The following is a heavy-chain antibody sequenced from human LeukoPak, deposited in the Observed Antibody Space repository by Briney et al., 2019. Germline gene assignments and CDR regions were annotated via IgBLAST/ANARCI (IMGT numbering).Heavy chain of an antibody. J-gene: IGHJ6*03. D-gene: IGHD3-10*01. CDR2: IIPIFGTA. CDR3: ARGPSTMVRGVTYYMDV. V-gene: IGHV1-69*05. Sequence: SVKVSFKASGCTFSSYAISWVRQAPGQGLEWMGGIIPIFGTANYAQKFQGRVTITTDESTSTAYMELSSLRSEDTAVYYCARGPSTMVRGVTYYMDVWGKGTTVTVSS. CDR1: GCTFSSYA.